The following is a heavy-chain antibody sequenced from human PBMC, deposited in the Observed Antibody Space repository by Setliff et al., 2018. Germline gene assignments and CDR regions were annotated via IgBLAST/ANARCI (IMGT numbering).Heavy chain of an antibody. CDR1: GGSINSGVYY. D-gene: IGHD6-19*01. CDR2: IYHSGYP. CDR3: ATLPYSSGPLHDY. V-gene: IGHV4-39*01. J-gene: IGHJ4*02. Sequence: SETLSLTCTVSGGSINSGVYYWGWIRQPPGKGLEWIGRIYHSGYPYYNPSLKSRVTISLDTSKNQFSLKLTSVIAADTAVYYCATLPYSSGPLHDYWGQGILVTVSS.